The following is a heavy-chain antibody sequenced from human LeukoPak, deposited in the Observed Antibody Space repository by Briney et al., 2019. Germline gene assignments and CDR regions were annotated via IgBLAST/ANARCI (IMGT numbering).Heavy chain of an antibody. CDR2: ISYDGSNK. J-gene: IGHJ4*02. Sequence: GGSLRLSCAASGFTFSSYGMHWVRQAPGKGLEWVAVISYDGSNKYYADSVKGRLTISRDNSKDTLYLQMNSLRAEDTAVCYCAKGGYSSRNNQPTRPDYWGQGTLVTVSS. CDR3: AKGGYSSRNNQPTRPDY. CDR1: GFTFSSYG. D-gene: IGHD6-13*01. V-gene: IGHV3-30*18.